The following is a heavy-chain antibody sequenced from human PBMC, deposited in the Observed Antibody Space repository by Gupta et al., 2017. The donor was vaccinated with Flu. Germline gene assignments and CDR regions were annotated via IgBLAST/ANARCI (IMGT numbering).Heavy chain of an antibody. CDR3: AKVPSTGTTLNYFDS. CDR2: ISGSGGNI. V-gene: IGHV3-23*01. D-gene: IGHD1-1*01. J-gene: IGHJ4*02. Sequence: SWVRQAPGKGLEWVSSISGSGGNIFYADSVKGRFTTSRDSSRNTLYLEMRSLRAADTAVYYCAKVPSTGTTLNYFDSWGQGTLVIVS.